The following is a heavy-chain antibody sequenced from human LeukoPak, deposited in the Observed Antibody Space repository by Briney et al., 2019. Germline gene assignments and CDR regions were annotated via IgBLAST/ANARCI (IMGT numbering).Heavy chain of an antibody. CDR3: ARDPGAVAGTGGGDY. CDR2: INSDGSST. CDR1: GFTFSSYW. Sequence: PGGSLRLSCAASGFTFSSYWMHWVRQAPGKGLVWVSRINSDGSSTSYADSVKGRFTISRDNAKNTLYLQMNSLRAEDTAVYYCARDPGAVAGTGGGDYWGQGTLVTVSS. J-gene: IGHJ4*02. D-gene: IGHD6-19*01. V-gene: IGHV3-74*01.